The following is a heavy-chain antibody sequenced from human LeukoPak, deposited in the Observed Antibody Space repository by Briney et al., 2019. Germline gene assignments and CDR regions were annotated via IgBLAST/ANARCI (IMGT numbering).Heavy chain of an antibody. V-gene: IGHV3-30*03. Sequence: PGRSLRLSCAASGFTFSSYGMHWVRQAPGKGLGWVAVISYDGSNKYYADSVKGRFTISRDNSKNTLYLQMNSLRAEDTAVYFCARAIGVVDCGTQTCYPYHFDKWGRGTLVTVSS. CDR2: ISYDGSNK. D-gene: IGHD2-21*01. CDR3: ARAIGVVDCGTQTCYPYHFDK. CDR1: GFTFSSYG. J-gene: IGHJ4*02.